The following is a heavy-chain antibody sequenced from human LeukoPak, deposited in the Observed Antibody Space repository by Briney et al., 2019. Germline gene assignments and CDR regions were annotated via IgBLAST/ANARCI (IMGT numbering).Heavy chain of an antibody. D-gene: IGHD5-12*01. CDR3: AAGGPATIVPNY. CDR2: IRSKAYGGTP. V-gene: IGHV3-49*04. Sequence: GGSLRLSCTASGFTFGDYALNWVRQAPGKGLEWVGFIRSKAYGGTPEFAASVQGRFTISRDDSKSIAYLQMNGLKTEDTAVYYCAAGGPATIVPNYWGQGTLVTVSS. J-gene: IGHJ4*02. CDR1: GFTFGDYA.